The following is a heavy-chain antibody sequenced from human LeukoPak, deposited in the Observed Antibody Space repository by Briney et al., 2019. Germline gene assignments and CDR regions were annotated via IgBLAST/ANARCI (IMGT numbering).Heavy chain of an antibody. CDR1: GFTFSSYW. V-gene: IGHV3-7*01. J-gene: IGHJ4*02. CDR2: IKQDGSEK. Sequence: PGGSLRLSCAASGFTFSSYWMSWVRQAPGKGLEWVANIKQDGSEKYYVDSVKGRFTISRDNAKNSLYLQMNSLRAEDTAVYYCAREAYYYDSSGYYWDHWGQGTLVTVSS. CDR3: AREAYYYDSSGYYWDH. D-gene: IGHD3-22*01.